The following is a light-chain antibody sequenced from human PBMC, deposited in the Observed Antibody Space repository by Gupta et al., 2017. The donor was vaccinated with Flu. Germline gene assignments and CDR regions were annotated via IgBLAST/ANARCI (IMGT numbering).Light chain of an antibody. CDR1: QDFGSW. V-gene: IGKV1-12*01. J-gene: IGKJ4*01. CDR3: LQANTFPLT. Sequence: GDRVTITCRASQDFGSWLAWYQQAPGKAPKVLVSAASSLESGVPSRFSGSGYGTDFTLIITSLQPEDFATYFCLQANTFPLTFGGGTQVEMK. CDR2: AAS.